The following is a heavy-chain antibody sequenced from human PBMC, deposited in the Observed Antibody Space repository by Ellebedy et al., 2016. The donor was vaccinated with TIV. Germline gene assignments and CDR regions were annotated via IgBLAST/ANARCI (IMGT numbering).Heavy chain of an antibody. D-gene: IGHD3-16*01. CDR2: IIPFFGSA. Sequence: AASVKVSCKVSGGTFSNYGISWARQAPGQGLEWMGGIIPFFGSARYAQKFQGRVTITADESTSTAYMELSSLRSEDTAVYYCARDLGVYWGQGTLVTVSS. CDR3: ARDLGVY. CDR1: GGTFSNYG. V-gene: IGHV1-69*13. J-gene: IGHJ4*02.